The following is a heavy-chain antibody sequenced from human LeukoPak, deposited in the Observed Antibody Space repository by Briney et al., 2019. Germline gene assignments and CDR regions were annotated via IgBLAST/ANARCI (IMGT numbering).Heavy chain of an antibody. CDR3: ASPYCSGGSCYPFGY. CDR1: GGSISSSSYY. Sequence: KPSETLSLTCTVSGGSISSSSYYWGWIRQPPGKGLEWIGSIYYSGSTYYNPSLKSRVTISVDTSKNQFSLKLSSVTAADTAVYYCASPYCSGGSCYPFGYWGQGTLVTVSS. V-gene: IGHV4-39*01. D-gene: IGHD2-15*01. J-gene: IGHJ4*02. CDR2: IYYSGST.